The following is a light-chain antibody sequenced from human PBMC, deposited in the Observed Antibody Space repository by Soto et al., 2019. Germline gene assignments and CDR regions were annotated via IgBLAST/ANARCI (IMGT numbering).Light chain of an antibody. V-gene: IGKV3-20*01. J-gene: IGKJ5*01. CDR1: QSVTGSY. CDR2: GAS. Sequence: EIVLTQSPGTLSLSPGERATLSCRASQSVTGSYLAWYQQKPGQAPRLLISGASSRATGIPDRFSGSGSGADFTLIINTLEPEDFAGYYCQQYGNSPITFGQGTRLEIK. CDR3: QQYGNSPIT.